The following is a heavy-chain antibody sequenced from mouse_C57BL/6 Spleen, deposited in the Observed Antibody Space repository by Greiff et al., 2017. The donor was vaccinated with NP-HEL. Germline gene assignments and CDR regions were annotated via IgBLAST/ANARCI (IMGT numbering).Heavy chain of an antibody. D-gene: IGHD3-2*02. V-gene: IGHV1-82*01. J-gene: IGHJ2*01. CDR1: GYAFSSSW. CDR2: IYPGGGDT. Sequence: VQLQQSGPELVKPGASVKISCKASGYAFSSSWMNWVKQRPGKGLEWIGRIYPGGGDTNYNGKFKGKATMTAAKSSSTSYMQLSSLTSEDAAVYFCAREGLRLHYFDYWGQGTTLTVSS. CDR3: AREGLRLHYFDY.